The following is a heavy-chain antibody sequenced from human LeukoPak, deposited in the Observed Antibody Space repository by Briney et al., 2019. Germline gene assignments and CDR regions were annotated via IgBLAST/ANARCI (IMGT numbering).Heavy chain of an antibody. CDR3: ARDPSYGDYALSDY. J-gene: IGHJ4*02. CDR2: ISSSSSYI. V-gene: IGHV3-21*01. Sequence: GGSLRLSCAASGFTFSSYSMNWVRQAPGKGLEWVSSISSSSSYIYYADSVRGRFTISRDNAKNSLYLQMNSLRAEDTAVYYCARDPSYGDYALSDYWGQGTLVTVSS. D-gene: IGHD4-17*01. CDR1: GFTFSSYS.